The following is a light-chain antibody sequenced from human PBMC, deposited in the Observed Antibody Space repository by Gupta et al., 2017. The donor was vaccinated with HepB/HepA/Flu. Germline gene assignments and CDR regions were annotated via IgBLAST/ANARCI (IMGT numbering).Light chain of an antibody. J-gene: IGLJ2*01. Sequence: QSVLTQPPSVSAAPGPKVNIPCSGSSSNIGNNYVSWYQQLPGTAPKLLIYDNNKRPSGIPDRFSGSKSGTSATLGITGLQTGDEADYYCGTWDSSLSAGVFGGGTKLTVL. CDR3: GTWDSSLSAGV. V-gene: IGLV1-51*01. CDR1: SSNIGNNY. CDR2: DNN.